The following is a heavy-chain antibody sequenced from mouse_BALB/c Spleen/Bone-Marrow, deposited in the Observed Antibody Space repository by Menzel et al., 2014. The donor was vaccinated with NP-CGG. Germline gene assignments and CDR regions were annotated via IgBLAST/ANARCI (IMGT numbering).Heavy chain of an antibody. J-gene: IGHJ3*01. Sequence: EVKVVESGGGLVKPGGSLKLSRAASGFAFSSYDMSWVRQTPEKRLEWVAYISSGGGSTYYPDTVKGRFTISRDNAQNTLCLQRSSLKSEDTAMYYCARLPSCYRCEDAYWGQGTLVTVSA. CDR2: ISSGGGST. CDR1: GFAFSSYD. CDR3: ARLPSCYRCEDAY. D-gene: IGHD2-14*01. V-gene: IGHV5-12-1*01.